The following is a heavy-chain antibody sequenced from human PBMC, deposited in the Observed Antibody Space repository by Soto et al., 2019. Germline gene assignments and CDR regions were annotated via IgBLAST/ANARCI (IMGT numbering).Heavy chain of an antibody. D-gene: IGHD4-4*01. CDR3: TTDNFDYTSSGWGLYYYYGMDV. CDR1: GFTFSNAW. J-gene: IGHJ6*02. CDR2: IKSKTDGGTT. Sequence: GGSLRLSCAASGFTFSNAWMNWVRQAPGKGLEWVGRIKSKTDGGTTDYAAPVKGRFTISRDDSKNTLYLQMNSLKTEDTAVYYCTTDNFDYTSSGWGLYYYYGMDVWGQGTTVTVSS. V-gene: IGHV3-15*07.